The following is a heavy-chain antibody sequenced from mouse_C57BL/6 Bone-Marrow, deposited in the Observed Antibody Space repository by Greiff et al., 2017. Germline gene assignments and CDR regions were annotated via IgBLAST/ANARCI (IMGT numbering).Heavy chain of an antibody. J-gene: IGHJ3*01. CDR3: ARSSWFAY. CDR1: GYTFTSYW. Sequence: VQLQQPGAELVMPGASVKLSCKASGYTFTSYWMHWVKQRPGQGLEWIGEIDPSDSYTNYNQKFKGKSTLTVDKSSSTAYMQLRSLTSEDSAVYYCARSSWFAYGGQGTRVTVSA. CDR2: IDPSDSYT. V-gene: IGHV1-69*01.